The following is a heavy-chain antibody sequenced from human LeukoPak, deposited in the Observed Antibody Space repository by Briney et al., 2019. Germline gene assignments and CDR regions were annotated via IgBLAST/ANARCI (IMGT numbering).Heavy chain of an antibody. D-gene: IGHD3-9*01. CDR2: MNPNSGNT. Sequence: ASVKVSCKASGYTFTSYDINWVRQATGQGLEWMGWMNPNSGNTGYAQKFQGRVTMTRNTSISTAYMELSSLRSEDTAVYYCARGRDYDILTGTNWFDPWGQGTLVTVSS. J-gene: IGHJ5*02. CDR3: ARGRDYDILTGTNWFDP. CDR1: GYTFTSYD. V-gene: IGHV1-8*01.